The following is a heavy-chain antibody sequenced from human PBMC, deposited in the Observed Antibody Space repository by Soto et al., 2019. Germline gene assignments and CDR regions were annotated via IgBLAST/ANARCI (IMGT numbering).Heavy chain of an antibody. CDR1: GYTFTDYT. D-gene: IGHD3-10*01. V-gene: IGHV1-3*01. CDR2: INAGNGNT. J-gene: IGHJ4*02. CDR3: ARHLSVSGSDLDY. Sequence: QVQLVQSGAEVKKPGASVMVSCKASGYTFTDYTMHWGRQAPGQRLEWMGWINAGNGNTQYSQKFQGRVTITRDTSASTAYMALSSLTSEDTAVYYCARHLSVSGSDLDYWGQGTLVTVSS.